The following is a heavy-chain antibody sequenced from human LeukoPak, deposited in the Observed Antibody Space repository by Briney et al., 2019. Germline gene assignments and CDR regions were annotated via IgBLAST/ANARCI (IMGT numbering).Heavy chain of an antibody. D-gene: IGHD5-12*01. CDR1: GGSISSGGYY. J-gene: IGHJ4*02. Sequence: SQTLSLICTVSGGSISSGGYYWSWIRQHPGKGLEWIGYIYYSGSTYYNPSLKSRVTISVDTSKNQFSLKLSSVTAADTAVYYCARLSSSRDYRATDYDYWGQGTLVTVSS. CDR2: IYYSGST. CDR3: ARLSSSRDYRATDYDY. V-gene: IGHV4-31*03.